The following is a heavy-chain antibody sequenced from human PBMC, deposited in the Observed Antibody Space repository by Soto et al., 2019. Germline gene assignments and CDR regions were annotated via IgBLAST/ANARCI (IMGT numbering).Heavy chain of an antibody. CDR2: TKQDGSEK. V-gene: IGHV3-7*01. J-gene: IGHJ5*02. CDR1: GFTFSSNW. Sequence: GXSLRLSCAASGFTFSSNWSSWVHQAPGKGLEWVANTKQDGSEKYYVASGKGPFTISRDNANNSLYLQMNSLRAEHTAVYYCARDDWGVVVPADMFDPWGQGTLVTVSS. CDR3: ARDDWGVVVPADMFDP. D-gene: IGHD2-2*01.